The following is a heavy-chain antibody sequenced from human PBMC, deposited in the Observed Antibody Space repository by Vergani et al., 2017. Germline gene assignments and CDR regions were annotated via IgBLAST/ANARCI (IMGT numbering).Heavy chain of an antibody. Sequence: QVQLVESGGGLVKPGGSLRLSCAASGFTFSDYYMSWIRQAPGKGLEWVSYISSSGSTIYYADSVKGRFTISRDKFKNKLYLQMNSLRIDDTAVYFCAKDPYYYGSGMIDYWGQGTLVTVSS. V-gene: IGHV3-11*04. CDR3: AKDPYYYGSGMIDY. D-gene: IGHD3-10*01. CDR1: GFTFSDYY. CDR2: ISSSGSTI. J-gene: IGHJ4*02.